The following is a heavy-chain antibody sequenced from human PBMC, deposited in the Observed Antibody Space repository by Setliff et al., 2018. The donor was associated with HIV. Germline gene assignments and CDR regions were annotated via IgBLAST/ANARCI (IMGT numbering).Heavy chain of an antibody. CDR1: GFTFSGYG. V-gene: IGHV3-30*02. Sequence: PGGSLRLSCPASGFTFSGYGMHWVRQAPGKGLEWVAFIRYDGSEKYYIESVKGRFTISRDNSKKMLYLQMNSLRAEDTAVYYCVKDSDYYVWGSYRSSMLPFDYWGQGTLVTVSS. CDR3: VKDSDYYVWGSYRSSMLPFDY. J-gene: IGHJ4*02. D-gene: IGHD3-16*02. CDR2: IRYDGSEK.